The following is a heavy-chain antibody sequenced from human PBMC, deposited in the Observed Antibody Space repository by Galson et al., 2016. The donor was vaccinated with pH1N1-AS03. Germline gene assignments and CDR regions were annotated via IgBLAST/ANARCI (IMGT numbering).Heavy chain of an antibody. D-gene: IGHD6-6*01. Sequence: SLRLSCAASGFTFHDYAMHWVRQAPGKGPEWVSGIAWNSGITGYGDSVKGRFTLSRDNAKNSLYLQMNSLRAEDTAVYYCASAPRGSGSSYYFDYWGQGTLVTVSS. V-gene: IGHV3-9*01. CDR3: ASAPRGSGSSYYFDY. CDR2: IAWNSGIT. J-gene: IGHJ4*02. CDR1: GFTFHDYA.